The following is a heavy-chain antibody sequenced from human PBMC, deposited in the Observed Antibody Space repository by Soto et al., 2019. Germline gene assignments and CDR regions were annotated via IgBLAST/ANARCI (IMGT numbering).Heavy chain of an antibody. CDR1: GGTFSSYA. CDR3: ARQYCSSTSCYSLRWFDP. V-gene: IGHV1-69*13. Sequence: SVKVSCKASGGTFSSYAISWVRQAPGQGLEWMGGIIPIFGTANYAQKFQGRVTITADESTSTAYMELSSQRSEDTAVYYCARQYCSSTSCYSLRWFDPWGQGTLVTVSS. D-gene: IGHD2-2*02. CDR2: IIPIFGTA. J-gene: IGHJ5*02.